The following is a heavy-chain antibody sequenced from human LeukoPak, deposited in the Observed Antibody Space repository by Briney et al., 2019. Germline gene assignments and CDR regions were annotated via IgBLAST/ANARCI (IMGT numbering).Heavy chain of an antibody. CDR1: GYTFNDHF. CDR2: MDPKNGGT. Sequence: ASVKVSSKASGYTFNDHFIHWVRQAPGQRPEWVGWMDPKNGGTRFAPKFQGRVTLTRDTSVSAAYMELNSLRSDDTAVYYCVRAGAFYDILGVWGPGTTVAVSS. CDR3: VRAGAFYDILGV. V-gene: IGHV1-2*02. D-gene: IGHD3-9*01. J-gene: IGHJ6*02.